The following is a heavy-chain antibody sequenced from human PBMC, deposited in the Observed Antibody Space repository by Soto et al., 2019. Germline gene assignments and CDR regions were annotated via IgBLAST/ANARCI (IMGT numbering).Heavy chain of an antibody. CDR2: GNPSGYGT. Sequence: ASVKVSCKASGDTFISYYIHWVRQAPGQGLEWMGIGNPSGYGTSYAQKFQGRVTMTRDTSTSTVYMELSSLRSEDTAVYYCARGASGHCGYYFDYWGQGTLVTVSS. J-gene: IGHJ4*02. CDR3: ARGASGHCGYYFDY. D-gene: IGHD2-21*01. CDR1: GDTFISYY. V-gene: IGHV1-46*01.